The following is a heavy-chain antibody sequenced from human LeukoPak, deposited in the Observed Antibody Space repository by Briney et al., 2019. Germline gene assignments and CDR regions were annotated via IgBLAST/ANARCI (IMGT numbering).Heavy chain of an antibody. D-gene: IGHD2-15*01. J-gene: IGHJ4*02. CDR1: GLTFSNYE. V-gene: IGHV3-48*03. CDR3: ARDSGGSSPFDY. Sequence: GGSLRLSCAASGLTFSNYEMHWVRQAPGKGLEWVSYIDNSDSTIYYADSVKGRFTISRDSAKNSLYLQMNSLRAEDTAVYYCARDSGGSSPFDYWGQGTLVTVSS. CDR2: IDNSDSTI.